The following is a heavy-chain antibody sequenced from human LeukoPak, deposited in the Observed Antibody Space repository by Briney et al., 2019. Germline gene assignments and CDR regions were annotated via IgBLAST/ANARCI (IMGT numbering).Heavy chain of an antibody. CDR3: ARCLTDPTYYYYYMDV. CDR1: GGSISSYY. J-gene: IGHJ6*03. D-gene: IGHD3-9*01. CDR2: IYASAST. Sequence: SETLSLTCTVSGGSISSYYWNWIRQPAGKGLEWIGRIYASASTNYNPSLKSRVSMSVDESKNQFSLRLSSVTAADTAVYYCARCLTDPTYYYYYMDVWGKGTTVTVSS. V-gene: IGHV4-4*07.